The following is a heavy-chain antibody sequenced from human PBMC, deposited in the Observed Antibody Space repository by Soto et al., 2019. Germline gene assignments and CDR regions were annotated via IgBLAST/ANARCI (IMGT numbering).Heavy chain of an antibody. CDR2: IYYSGST. J-gene: IGHJ5*02. CDR3: ARGRCSGGSCYYSDWFDP. Sequence: KTSETLSLTCTVSGGSISSGGYYWSWIRQHPGKGLEWIGYIYYSGSTYYNPSLKSRVTISVDTSKNQFSLKLSSVTAADTAVYYCARGRCSGGSCYYSDWFDPWGQGTLVTVSS. V-gene: IGHV4-31*03. CDR1: GGSISSGGYY. D-gene: IGHD2-15*01.